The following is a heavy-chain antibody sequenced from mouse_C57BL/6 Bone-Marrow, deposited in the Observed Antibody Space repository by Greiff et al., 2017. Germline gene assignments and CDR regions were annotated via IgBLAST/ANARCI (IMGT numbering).Heavy chain of an antibody. J-gene: IGHJ4*01. V-gene: IGHV1-55*01. D-gene: IGHD1-1*01. CDR3: AKGAYYYGSRKYYYAMDY. CDR2: IYPGSGST. CDR1: GYTFTSYW. Sequence: VQLQESGAELVKPGASVKMSCKASGYTFTSYWITWVKQRPGQGLEWIGDIYPGSGSTNYNEKFKSKATRTVDTSSSTSYIQLCSLTSEYSAVYYGAKGAYYYGSRKYYYAMDYWGQGTSVTVSS.